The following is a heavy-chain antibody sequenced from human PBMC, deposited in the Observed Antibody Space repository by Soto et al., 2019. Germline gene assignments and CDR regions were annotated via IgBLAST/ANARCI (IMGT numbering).Heavy chain of an antibody. V-gene: IGHV3-23*01. J-gene: IGHJ4*02. CDR3: AKRRGAGGHFDY. Sequence: PGGSLRLSCAASGFTFSSYAIGWVHQGPGKGLEWVAVVSIGGSTHYADSVRGRFTISRDNSKNTLSLQMNSLTAEDTAVYFCAKRRGAGGHFDYWGQGALVTVSS. CDR2: VSIGGST. CDR1: GFTFSSYA. D-gene: IGHD2-15*01.